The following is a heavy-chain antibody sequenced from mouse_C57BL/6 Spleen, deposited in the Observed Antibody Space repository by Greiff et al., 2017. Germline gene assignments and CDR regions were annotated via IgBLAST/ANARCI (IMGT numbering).Heavy chain of an antibody. J-gene: IGHJ2*01. CDR2: INPNNGGT. Sequence: VQLKESGPELVKPGASVKIPCKASGYTFTVYNMDWVKQSHGKSLEWIGDINPNNGGTIYNQKFKDKATLTVDKSSSTAYMQLSSLTSEDSAVYYCAREADYDGTFDYWGQGTTLTVSS. CDR1: GYTFTVYN. D-gene: IGHD2-4*01. CDR3: AREADYDGTFDY. V-gene: IGHV1-18*01.